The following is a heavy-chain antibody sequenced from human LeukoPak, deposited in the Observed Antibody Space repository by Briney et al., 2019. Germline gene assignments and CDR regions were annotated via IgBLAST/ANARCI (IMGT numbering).Heavy chain of an antibody. D-gene: IGHD3-3*01. Sequence: SETLSLTCAVYGGSFSGYYWSWIRQPPGKGLEWIGEINHSGITNYNPSLKSRVTISVDTSKNQFSLKLSSVTAADTAVYYCARSGPLTYYDFWSGYYVWFDPWGQGTLVTVSS. J-gene: IGHJ5*02. CDR2: INHSGIT. CDR3: ARSGPLTYYDFWSGYYVWFDP. V-gene: IGHV4-34*01. CDR1: GGSFSGYY.